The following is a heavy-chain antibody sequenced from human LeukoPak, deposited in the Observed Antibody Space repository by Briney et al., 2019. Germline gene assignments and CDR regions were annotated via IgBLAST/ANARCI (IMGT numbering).Heavy chain of an antibody. J-gene: IGHJ4*02. CDR2: IYYSGST. CDR3: ARDLSLDY. CDR1: GGSISSYY. Sequence: SETLSLTWTVSGGSISSYYRSWIRQPPGKGLEWIGYIYYSGSTNYNPSLKSRVTISVDTSKNQFSLKLSSVTAADTAIYYCARDLSLDYWGQGTLVTVSS. D-gene: IGHD2/OR15-2a*01. V-gene: IGHV4-59*12.